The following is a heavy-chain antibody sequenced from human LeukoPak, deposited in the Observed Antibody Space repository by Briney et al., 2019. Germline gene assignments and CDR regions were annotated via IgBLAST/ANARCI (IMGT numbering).Heavy chain of an antibody. J-gene: IGHJ1*01. CDR1: GYTFTSYA. D-gene: IGHD6-19*01. CDR2: INAGNGNT. CDR3: ARAVAGTAGYFQH. V-gene: IGHV1-3*01. Sequence: GASVKVSCKASGYTFTSYAMHWVRQAPGQRLEWMGWINAGNGNTKYSQKFQGRVTITRDTSASTAYMELSSLRSEDTAVYYCARAVAGTAGYFQHWGQGTLVTVSS.